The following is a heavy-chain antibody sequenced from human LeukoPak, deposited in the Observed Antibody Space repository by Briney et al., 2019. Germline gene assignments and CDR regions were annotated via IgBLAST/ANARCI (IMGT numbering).Heavy chain of an antibody. CDR2: KRYDGSNK. V-gene: IGHV3-30*02. D-gene: IGHD3-22*01. CDR3: AKEDYYDSSGYVDY. Sequence: GGSLRLSCAASGFTFSSYGMHWVRQAPGKGLEWVAFKRYDGSNKYYAASVKGRFTISRDNSKNTLYLQMNSLRAEDTAVYYCAKEDYYDSSGYVDYWGQGTLVTVSS. CDR1: GFTFSSYG. J-gene: IGHJ4*02.